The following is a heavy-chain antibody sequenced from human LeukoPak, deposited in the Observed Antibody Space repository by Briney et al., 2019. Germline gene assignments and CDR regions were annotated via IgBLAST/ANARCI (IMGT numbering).Heavy chain of an antibody. CDR2: IYHSGST. J-gene: IGHJ4*02. V-gene: IGHV4-4*02. Sequence: SETLSLTCAVSGGSISSSSWWSWVRQPPGKGLEWIGEIYHSGSTNYNPSLKSRVTISVDKSKNQFSLKLSSVTAADTAVYYCARVRSSWFGFDYWGQGTLVTVSS. CDR1: GGSISSSSW. D-gene: IGHD6-13*01. CDR3: ARVRSSWFGFDY.